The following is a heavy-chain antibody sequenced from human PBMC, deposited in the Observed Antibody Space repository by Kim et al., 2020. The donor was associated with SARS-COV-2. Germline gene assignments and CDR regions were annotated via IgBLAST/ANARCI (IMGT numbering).Heavy chain of an antibody. CDR2: VNPHSGYT. CDR1: GYTFINHN. D-gene: IGHD4-17*01. Sequence: ASVKVSCKASGYTFINHNINWVRQAPGQGLEWLGWVNPHSGYTAYGQKFQGRLTLTRNTSLRTAYLELSGLRSDDTAIYFCARDYGETTTFHYYGMDVWGQGTTVTVSS. CDR3: ARDYGETTTFHYYGMDV. V-gene: IGHV1-8*01. J-gene: IGHJ6*02.